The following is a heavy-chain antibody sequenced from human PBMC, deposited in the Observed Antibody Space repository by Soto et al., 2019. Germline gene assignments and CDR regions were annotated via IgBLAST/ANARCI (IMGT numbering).Heavy chain of an antibody. J-gene: IGHJ5*02. CDR3: EKANRLYRTAPDWFDT. Sequence: GGSLRLSCAASGFTFSSYGMSWVRQAPGKGLEWVSTISDSGGSAYYTDSVKGRFTISRDNSKNTLYLQMNSLRAEETAVYYCEKANRLYRTAPDWFDTWGQGTLVTVSS. D-gene: IGHD3-16*01. CDR2: ISDSGGSA. V-gene: IGHV3-23*01. CDR1: GFTFSSYG.